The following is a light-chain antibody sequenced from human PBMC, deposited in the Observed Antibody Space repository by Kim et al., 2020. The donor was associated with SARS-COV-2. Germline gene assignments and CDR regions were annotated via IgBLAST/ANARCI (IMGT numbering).Light chain of an antibody. CDR3: SSYAGSNNFGV. Sequence: QSGTISCTCTRSAVGGYSYVSWYQQHPGKAPKLMIYEVSKRPSGVPDRFSGSKSGNTASLTVSGLQAEDEADYYCSSYAGSNNFGVFGGGTQLTVL. J-gene: IGLJ2*01. CDR1: RSAVGGYSY. CDR2: EVS. V-gene: IGLV2-8*01.